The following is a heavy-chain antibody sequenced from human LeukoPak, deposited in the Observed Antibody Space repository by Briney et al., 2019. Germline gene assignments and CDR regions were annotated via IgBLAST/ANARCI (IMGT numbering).Heavy chain of an antibody. V-gene: IGHV3-23*01. CDR3: AKTPENDDGSAWYYFDY. CDR2: IRGSGGGT. CDR1: GFTFSNYA. Sequence: PGGSLRLSCAASGFTFSNYAMSWVRQAPGKGLEWVSAIRGSGGGTYYADSVKGRFTISRDNSKNTLYLQMHSLRAEDTAVYYCAKTPENDDGSAWYYFDYWGQGTLVTVSS. J-gene: IGHJ4*02. D-gene: IGHD6-19*01.